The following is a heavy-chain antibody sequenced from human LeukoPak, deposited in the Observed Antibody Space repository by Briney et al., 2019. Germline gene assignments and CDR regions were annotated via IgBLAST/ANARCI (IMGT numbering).Heavy chain of an antibody. CDR1: GFTFSTYA. Sequence: PGGSLKLSCAASGFTFSTYAMSWVRQAPGKGLEWVSAISGSGGSTYYADSVKGRFTISRDNSKNTPYLQMNSLRAEDTAVYYCAKLYNWNNSGDYWGQGTLVTVSS. CDR3: AKLYNWNNSGDY. V-gene: IGHV3-23*01. CDR2: ISGSGGST. D-gene: IGHD1/OR15-1a*01. J-gene: IGHJ4*02.